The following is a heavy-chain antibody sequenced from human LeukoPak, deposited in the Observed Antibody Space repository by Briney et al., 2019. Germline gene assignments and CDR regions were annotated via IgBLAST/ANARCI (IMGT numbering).Heavy chain of an antibody. CDR1: GFTFSTYG. D-gene: IGHD4-11*01. Sequence: GGSLRLSCAASGFTFSTYGMHWVRQAPGKGLEWVALILSDESNTYYADSVQGRFTVSRDNFNNTVYLQMNSLKAEDTAVYYCVRGVPKTSYYYYYMDVWAKGTTVTVSS. CDR2: ILSDESNT. CDR3: VRGVPKTSYYYYYMDV. J-gene: IGHJ6*03. V-gene: IGHV3-30*03.